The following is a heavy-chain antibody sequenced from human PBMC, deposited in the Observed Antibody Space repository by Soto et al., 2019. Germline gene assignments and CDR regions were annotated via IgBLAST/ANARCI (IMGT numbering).Heavy chain of an antibody. CDR2: MNPNSGNT. D-gene: IGHD6-6*01. Sequence: ASVKVSCKASGYTFTSYDINWVRQATGQGLEWMGWMNPNSGNTGYAQKFQGRVTVTRNTSISTAYMELSSLRSEDTAVYYCARRASSSSGRYYYYYMDVWGKGTTVTVSS. CDR1: GYTFTSYD. V-gene: IGHV1-8*01. J-gene: IGHJ6*03. CDR3: ARRASSSSGRYYYYYMDV.